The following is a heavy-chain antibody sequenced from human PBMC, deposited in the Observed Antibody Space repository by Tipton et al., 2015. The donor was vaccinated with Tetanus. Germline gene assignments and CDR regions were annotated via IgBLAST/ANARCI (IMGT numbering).Heavy chain of an antibody. V-gene: IGHV4-31*03. CDR3: ARHLYGYWFDP. CDR1: GGSISSDGAY. D-gene: IGHD5-24*01. J-gene: IGHJ5*02. CDR2: IYHRGST. Sequence: GLVKPSETLSLTCTVSGGSISSDGAYWSWIRQHPGEGLEWIGNIYHRGSTYYNPSLKSRVTISVDTSKNQFSLKLSSVTAADTAVYYCARHLYGYWFDPWGQGALVTVSS.